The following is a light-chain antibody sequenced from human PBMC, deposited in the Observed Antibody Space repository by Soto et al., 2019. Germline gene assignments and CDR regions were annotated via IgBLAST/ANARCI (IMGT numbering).Light chain of an antibody. Sequence: QSALTQPPSASGSPGQSVTISCSGSTTDVGTYNYVSWYQHHPGKAPKLMIYEVNNRPSGISNRFSGSKSGNTASLTVSGLQAEDEADYYCSSYTNTGTLVLFGGGTKVTVL. J-gene: IGLJ2*01. V-gene: IGLV2-14*01. CDR3: SSYTNTGTLVL. CDR1: TTDVGTYNY. CDR2: EVN.